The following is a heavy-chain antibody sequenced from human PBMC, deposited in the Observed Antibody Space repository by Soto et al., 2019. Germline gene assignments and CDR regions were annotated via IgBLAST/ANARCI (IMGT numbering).Heavy chain of an antibody. D-gene: IGHD5-12*01. J-gene: IGHJ6*03. V-gene: IGHV3-23*01. Sequence: PGGSLRLSCAASGFTFSNYAMSWVRQAPGKGLEWVSAISGSGGSTYYADSVKGRFTISRDNSKNTLYLQMNSLRAEDTAVYYCAKVGTLSGYDGGSYYMDGWGKGTTVTVSS. CDR3: AKVGTLSGYDGGSYYMDG. CDR1: GFTFSNYA. CDR2: ISGSGGST.